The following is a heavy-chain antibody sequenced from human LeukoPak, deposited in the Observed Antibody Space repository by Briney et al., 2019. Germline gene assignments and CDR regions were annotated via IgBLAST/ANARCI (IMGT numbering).Heavy chain of an antibody. CDR1: GFPFSSYA. CDR3: ARDPYYYDSSGYFHF. V-gene: IGHV3-33*08. Sequence: GGSLRLSCAASGFPFSSYAMHWVRQAPGKGLEWVAVIWYDGSNKYYADSVKGRFTISRDNSKNTLYLQMNSLRAEDTAVYYCARDPYYYDSSGYFHFWGQGTLVTVSS. J-gene: IGHJ4*02. CDR2: IWYDGSNK. D-gene: IGHD3-22*01.